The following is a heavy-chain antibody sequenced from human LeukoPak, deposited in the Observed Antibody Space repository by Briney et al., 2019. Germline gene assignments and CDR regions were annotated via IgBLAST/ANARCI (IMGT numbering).Heavy chain of an antibody. D-gene: IGHD3-22*01. Sequence: SETLSLTCTVSGGSVTGYHWCWIRQPPGKGLEWIGYIYYTGSTKYNPSLKSRVTISVDTSKNQFSLKLSSVTAADTAIYYCARVLNSGYSDYWGQGTLVTVSS. V-gene: IGHV4-59*02. CDR2: IYYTGST. CDR1: GGSVTGYH. J-gene: IGHJ4*02. CDR3: ARVLNSGYSDY.